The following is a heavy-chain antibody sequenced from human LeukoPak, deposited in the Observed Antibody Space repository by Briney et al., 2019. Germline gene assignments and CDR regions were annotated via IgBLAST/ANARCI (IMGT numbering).Heavy chain of an antibody. V-gene: IGHV3-15*01. CDR2: IKSKTDGGTT. J-gene: IGHJ4*02. D-gene: IGHD3-3*01. CDR3: TTCLFCILGWSIAPGYFDY. Sequence: GGSLRLSCAASGFTFSNAWMSWVRQAPGKGLEWVGRIKSKTDGGTTDYAAPVKGRFTISRDDSKNTLYLQMNSLKTEDTAVYYCTTCLFCILGWSIAPGYFDYWGQGTLVTVSS. CDR1: GFTFSNAW.